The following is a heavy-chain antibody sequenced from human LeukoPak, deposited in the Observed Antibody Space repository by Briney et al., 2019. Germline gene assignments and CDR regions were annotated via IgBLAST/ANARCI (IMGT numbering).Heavy chain of an antibody. Sequence: ASVKVSCKASGYTFTSYYMHWVRQAPGQGLEWMGWINPNSGGTNYAQKFQGRVTMTRDTSISTAYMELSRLRSDDTAVYYCASVYYDILTGYYSDYWGQGTLVTVSS. V-gene: IGHV1-2*02. CDR3: ASVYYDILTGYYSDY. D-gene: IGHD3-9*01. J-gene: IGHJ4*02. CDR1: GYTFTSYY. CDR2: INPNSGGT.